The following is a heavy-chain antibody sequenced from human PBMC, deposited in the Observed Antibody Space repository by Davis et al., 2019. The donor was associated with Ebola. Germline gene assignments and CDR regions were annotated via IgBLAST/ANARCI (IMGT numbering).Heavy chain of an antibody. CDR2: IIPIFGTA. V-gene: IGHV1-69*06. Sequence: AASVKVSCKASGGTFSSYAISWVRQAPGQGLEWMGGIIPIFGTANYAQKFQGRVTITADKSTSTAYMELSSLRSEDTAVYYCARALGGRAVAGLDAFDIWGQGTMVTVSS. CDR3: ARALGGRAVAGLDAFDI. D-gene: IGHD6-19*01. J-gene: IGHJ3*02. CDR1: GGTFSSYA.